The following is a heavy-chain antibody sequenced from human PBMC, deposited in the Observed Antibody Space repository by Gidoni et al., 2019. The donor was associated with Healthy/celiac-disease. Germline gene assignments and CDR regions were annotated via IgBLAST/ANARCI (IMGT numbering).Heavy chain of an antibody. V-gene: IGHV3-30*03. Sequence: QVQLVESGGGGVQPGRSLRLSCAASGFSFSNYGMHWVRQAPGKGLEWVAVISYDGSNKFYADSVKGRFTISRDNSKNTLYLQVNSLRAEDTAVYYCASSLDYWGQGTLVTVSS. CDR3: ASSLDY. CDR1: GFSFSNYG. CDR2: ISYDGSNK. J-gene: IGHJ4*02.